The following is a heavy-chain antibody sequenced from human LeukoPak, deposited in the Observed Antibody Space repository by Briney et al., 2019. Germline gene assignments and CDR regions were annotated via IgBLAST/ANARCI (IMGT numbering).Heavy chain of an antibody. CDR1: GVSIRSGSYY. CDR2: IYTSGTT. CDR3: ARIITMVRGVIITKRNWFDP. D-gene: IGHD3-10*01. Sequence: SETLSLTCTVSGVSIRSGSYYWSWIRQPAGKGLEWIGRIYTSGTTNYNPSLKSRVTISVGTSKSHFSLKLSSVTAADTAVYYCARIITMVRGVIITKRNWFDPWGQGTLVTVSS. V-gene: IGHV4-61*02. J-gene: IGHJ5*02.